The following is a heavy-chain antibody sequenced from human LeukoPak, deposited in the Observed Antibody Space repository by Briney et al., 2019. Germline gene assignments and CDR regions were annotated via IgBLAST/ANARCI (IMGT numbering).Heavy chain of an antibody. D-gene: IGHD5-18*01. CDR1: GFSVSSYS. V-gene: IGHV3-48*01. CDR2: ISSSSSTI. J-gene: IGHJ4*02. CDR3: ARGVYSYGSGGY. Sequence: GGSLRLSCAHSGFSVSSYSMYGVRQAPGKGLEWVSYISSSSSTIYYADSVKGRFTISRDNANNSLYLQMNSLRAEDTAVYYCARGVYSYGSGGYWGQGTLVTVSS.